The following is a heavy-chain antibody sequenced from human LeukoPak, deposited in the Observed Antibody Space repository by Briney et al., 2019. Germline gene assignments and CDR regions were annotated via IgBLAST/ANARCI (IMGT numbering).Heavy chain of an antibody. J-gene: IGHJ5*02. D-gene: IGHD2-2*01. CDR1: DGSISSSSYF. V-gene: IGHV4-39*01. CDR3: ARHRTSDLRDWFDP. Sequence: SETLSLTCTVSDGSISSSSYFWGWVRQPPGKGLEWIGTIYYGGDTYYNPSLKSRVSISVDTSKNQFSLKLTSVTAADTAVYYCARHRTSDLRDWFDPWGQGTLVTVSS. CDR2: IYYGGDT.